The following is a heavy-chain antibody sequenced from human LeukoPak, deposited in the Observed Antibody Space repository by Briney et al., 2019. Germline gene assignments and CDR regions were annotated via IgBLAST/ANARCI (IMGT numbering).Heavy chain of an antibody. CDR3: AKTHCGGRSCDKFDS. J-gene: IGHJ5*01. Sequence: SATLSLTCTVSGASISTYFWSWIRQPAGRRMEWIGRVYASATTYYNPSLRSRVTLSIDTSKNQFSLSLNSVTAADTAVYYCAKTHCGGRSCDKFDSWGQGILVTVSS. CDR2: VYASATT. CDR1: GASISTYF. V-gene: IGHV4-4*07. D-gene: IGHD2-21*01.